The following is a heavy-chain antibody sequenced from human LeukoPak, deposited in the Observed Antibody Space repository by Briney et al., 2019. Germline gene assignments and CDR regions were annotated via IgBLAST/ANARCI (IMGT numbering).Heavy chain of an antibody. J-gene: IGHJ4*02. V-gene: IGHV1-2*02. CDR3: AMTSYYYDSSGYFDY. CDR1: GYTFTGYY. CDR2: INPNSGGT. D-gene: IGHD3-22*01. Sequence: ASVKVSCKASGYTFTGYYMHWVRQAPGQGLEWMGWINPNSGGTNYAQKFQGRVTMTRDTSISTAYMEQSRLRSDDTAVYYCAMTSYYYDSSGYFDYWGQGTLVTVSS.